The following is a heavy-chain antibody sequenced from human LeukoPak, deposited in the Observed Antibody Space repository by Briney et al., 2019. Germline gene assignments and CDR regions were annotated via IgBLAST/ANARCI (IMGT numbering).Heavy chain of an antibody. D-gene: IGHD6-19*01. CDR2: IYHSGNT. CDR1: GYSISSGYY. J-gene: IGHJ4*02. Sequence: PSETLSLTCAVSGYSISSGYYWGWIRQPPGKGLEWIGSIYHSGNTNYNPSLKSRVTISVDTSKNQFSLKVSSVTAADTAVYYCARAGNMGSGWYRDYWGQGTLVTVSS. V-gene: IGHV4-38-2*01. CDR3: ARAGNMGSGWYRDY.